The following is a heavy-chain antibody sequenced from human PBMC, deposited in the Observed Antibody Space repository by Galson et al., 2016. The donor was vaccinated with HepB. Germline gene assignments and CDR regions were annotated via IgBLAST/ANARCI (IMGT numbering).Heavy chain of an antibody. CDR3: ARDIGVPRDGHNYEY. CDR2: VFHTGDT. V-gene: IGHV4-59*01. J-gene: IGHJ4*02. Sequence: ETLSLTCTVSGGSISTYYWTWIRQPPGKGLEWIGNVFHTGDTNYNPSLRSRISMLVETSKKQVSLRLTSVTAGDTAVYYCARDIGVPRDGHNYEYWGQGTLVTVSS. D-gene: IGHD5-24*01. CDR1: GGSISTYY.